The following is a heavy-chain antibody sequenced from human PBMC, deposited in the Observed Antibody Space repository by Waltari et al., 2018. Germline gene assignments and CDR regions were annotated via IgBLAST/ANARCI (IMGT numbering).Heavy chain of an antibody. V-gene: IGHV3-53*05. CDR3: TKADSGWKYFQF. J-gene: IGHJ1*01. D-gene: IGHD6-19*01. Sequence: EVQLVESGGGLIQPGGSLRLSCAVSGFSVSSNYMIWVRQAPGRGLEVVSAMYRDGTTYHADSVKGRFAISRDNSRNTLYLQMNSLRTEDTAVYYCTKADSGWKYFQFWGQGTRVTVSS. CDR2: MYRDGTT. CDR1: GFSVSSNY.